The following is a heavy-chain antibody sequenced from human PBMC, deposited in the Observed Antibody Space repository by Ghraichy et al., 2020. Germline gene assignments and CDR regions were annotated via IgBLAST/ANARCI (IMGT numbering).Heavy chain of an antibody. V-gene: IGHV4-61*01. CDR1: GGSVSSGSYY. J-gene: IGHJ6*03. CDR3: ARAEVEPPYKIAAQYYYYMDV. D-gene: IGHD6-6*01. Sequence: SETLSLTCTVSGGSVSSGSYYWSWIRQPPGKGLEWIGYIYYSGSTNYNPSLKSRVTISVDTSKNQFSLKLSSVTAADTAVYYCARAEVEPPYKIAAQYYYYMDVWGKGTTVTVSS. CDR2: IYYSGST.